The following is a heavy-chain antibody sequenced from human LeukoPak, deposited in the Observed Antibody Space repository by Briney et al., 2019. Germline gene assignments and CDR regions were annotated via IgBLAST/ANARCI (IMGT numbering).Heavy chain of an antibody. Sequence: GASVKVSCKASGYTFTSYDINWVRQATGQGLEWMGWMNPNSGNTGYAQKFQGRVTMTRNTSMSTAYMELSSLRSEDTAVYYCARRGRTTGTTKWFDPWGQGTLVTVS. V-gene: IGHV1-8*01. CDR3: ARRGRTTGTTKWFDP. J-gene: IGHJ5*02. D-gene: IGHD1-1*01. CDR1: GYTFTSYD. CDR2: MNPNSGNT.